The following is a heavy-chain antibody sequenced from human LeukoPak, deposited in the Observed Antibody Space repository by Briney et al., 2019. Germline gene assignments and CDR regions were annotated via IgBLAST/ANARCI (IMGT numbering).Heavy chain of an antibody. D-gene: IGHD2-21*01. J-gene: IGHJ4*02. V-gene: IGHV3-23*01. CDR1: GFTFSRYG. CDR2: ISDSGNT. CDR3: AKAPVTTCRGAYCYPFDY. Sequence: PGGSLRLSCAASGFTFSRYGMSWVRQAPGKGLEWVSAISDSGNTYHADSVKGRFTISRDSSKNTLFLQMNRLRPEDAAVYYCAKAPVTTCRGAYCYPFDYWGQGTLVTVSS.